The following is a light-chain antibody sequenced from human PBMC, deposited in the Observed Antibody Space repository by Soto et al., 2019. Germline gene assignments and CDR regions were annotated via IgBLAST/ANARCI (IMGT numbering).Light chain of an antibody. CDR3: MQPLQSWT. CDR1: QSLLHSNGYNY. Sequence: TQSPLSLPVTPGEPASISCRSSQSLLHSNGYNYLDWYLQKPGQSPQLLIYLGSNRASGVPDRFSGSGSGTDFTLKISRVEAEDVGVYYCMQPLQSWTFGQGTKVDIK. J-gene: IGKJ1*01. CDR2: LGS. V-gene: IGKV2-28*01.